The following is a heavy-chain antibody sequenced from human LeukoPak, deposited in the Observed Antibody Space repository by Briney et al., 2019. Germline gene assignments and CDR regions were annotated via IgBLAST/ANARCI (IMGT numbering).Heavy chain of an antibody. CDR2: MNPNSGNA. J-gene: IGHJ4*02. CDR1: GYTFTSYD. Sequence: ASVKVSCKASGYTFTSYDINWVRQAAGQGLEWMGWMNPNSGNAGYAQKFQDRVTMTRNTSISTAYMELSSLRSEDTAVYYCAREHNFWSNYYRDTYYFDYWGQGTLVTVSS. CDR3: AREHNFWSNYYRDTYYFDY. D-gene: IGHD3-3*01. V-gene: IGHV1-8*01.